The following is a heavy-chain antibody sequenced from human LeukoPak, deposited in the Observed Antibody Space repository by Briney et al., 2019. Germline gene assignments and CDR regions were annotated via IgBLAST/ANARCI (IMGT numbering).Heavy chain of an antibody. D-gene: IGHD4-17*01. J-gene: IGHJ4*02. V-gene: IGHV4-59*08. Sequence: PSETLSLTCTVPGGSISSYYWSWIRQPPGKGLEWIGYIYYSGSTNYNPSLKSRVTISVDTSKNHFSLKLSSVTAADTAVYYCARLPDYGDNAFDYWGQGTLVTVSS. CDR3: ARLPDYGDNAFDY. CDR2: IYYSGST. CDR1: GGSISSYY.